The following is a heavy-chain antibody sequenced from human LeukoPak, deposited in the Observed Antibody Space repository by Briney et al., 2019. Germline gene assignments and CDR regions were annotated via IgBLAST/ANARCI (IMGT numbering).Heavy chain of an antibody. V-gene: IGHV3-23*01. CDR1: GFTFSSYA. D-gene: IGHD5-12*01. J-gene: IGHJ4*02. Sequence: GGSLRLSCAASGFTFSSYAMSWVRQAPGKGLEWVSGIGATGVSTFYGDSVKGRFTMSRDNSKNTLYLRMDSLRAEDTAVYYCAKDQDGYSAYGHLDYWGQGTVVSVSS. CDR2: IGATGVST. CDR3: AKDQDGYSAYGHLDY.